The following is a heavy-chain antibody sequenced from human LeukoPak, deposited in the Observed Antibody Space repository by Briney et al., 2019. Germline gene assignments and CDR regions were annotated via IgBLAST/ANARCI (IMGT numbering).Heavy chain of an antibody. CDR1: GFTLSNNY. CDR2: IYSGGST. J-gene: IGHJ6*02. V-gene: IGHV3-53*01. CDR3: AXGGXGXXXNGIXSRGYXYYAMDV. Sequence: GGTLRLSCAASGFTLSNNYMSWVRQAPGKGLEWVSVIYSGGSTYYADSVKGRFTISRDNSKNTLYLQMNNLRAEDTAVYYCAXGGXGXXXNGIXSRGYXYYAMDVWGQGTTVTVSS. D-gene: IGHD2-8*01.